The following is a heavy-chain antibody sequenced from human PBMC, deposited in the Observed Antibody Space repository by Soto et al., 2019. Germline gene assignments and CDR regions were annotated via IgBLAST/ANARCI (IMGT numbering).Heavy chain of an antibody. CDR2: IIPIFGTT. D-gene: IGHD6-19*01. CDR1: GGTFSSYT. V-gene: IGHV1-69*13. CDR3: ARYASSGNNSVWYTFDP. Sequence: ASVKVSCKASGGTFSSYTINWVRQAPGQGLEWMGGIIPIFGTTNYAKKFQGRVTITADESTSTGYMELSSLRSEDTAVYYCARYASSGNNSVWYTFDPWGQGTLVTVSS. J-gene: IGHJ5*02.